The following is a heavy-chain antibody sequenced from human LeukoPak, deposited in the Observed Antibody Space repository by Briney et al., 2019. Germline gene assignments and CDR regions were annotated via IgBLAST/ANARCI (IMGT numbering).Heavy chain of an antibody. Sequence: GRSLRLSCAASGFTFSTYAMHWVRQAPGKGLEWVAVILYDGTNQYYTDSVKGRFTISRDNSRNTLYLQMNSLKVGDTAVYYCARDFRDYRDYVAYFDSWGQGTLVTVSS. CDR3: ARDFRDYRDYVAYFDS. CDR2: ILYDGTNQ. V-gene: IGHV3-30-3*01. J-gene: IGHJ4*02. CDR1: GFTFSTYA. D-gene: IGHD4-17*01.